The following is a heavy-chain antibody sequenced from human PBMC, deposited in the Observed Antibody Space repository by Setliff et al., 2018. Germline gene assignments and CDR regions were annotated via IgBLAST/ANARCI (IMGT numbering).Heavy chain of an antibody. Sequence: ASVKVSCKASGYTFTSYYMHWVRQAPGQGLEWMGIINPSGGSTSYAQKFQGRVTMTRDTSASTAYMELSSLRSEDTAVYYCARISRLAIYYFDYWGQGTLVTVSS. CDR3: ARISRLAIYYFDY. V-gene: IGHV1-46*01. D-gene: IGHD3-9*01. CDR2: INPSGGST. J-gene: IGHJ4*02. CDR1: GYTFTSYY.